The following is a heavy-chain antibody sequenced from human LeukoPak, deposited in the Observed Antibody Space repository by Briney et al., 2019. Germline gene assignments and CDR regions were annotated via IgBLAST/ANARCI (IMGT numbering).Heavy chain of an antibody. J-gene: IGHJ4*02. D-gene: IGHD3-22*01. CDR1: GLTVSDNY. Sequence: PGGSLRLSCAASGLTVSDNYMTWVRQAPGKGLEWVSVIYAGGSTFYADSVKGRFTISRDNSKNTVYLQINSLRAEDTAVYYCARDRSYDSSGYPFDFWGQGTLVTASS. V-gene: IGHV3-66*02. CDR2: IYAGGST. CDR3: ARDRSYDSSGYPFDF.